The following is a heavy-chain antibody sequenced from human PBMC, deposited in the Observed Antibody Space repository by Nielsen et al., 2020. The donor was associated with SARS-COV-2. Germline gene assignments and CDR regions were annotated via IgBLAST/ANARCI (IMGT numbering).Heavy chain of an antibody. D-gene: IGHD1-7*01. CDR1: GGTFSSYG. Sequence: VKVSCKASGGTFSSYGISWVRQAPGQGLEWMGWISAYNGNTNYAQKLQGRVTMTTDTSTSTAYMELRSLRSDDTAVYYCARDGENWNLSLFDYWGQGTLVTVSS. V-gene: IGHV1-18*01. J-gene: IGHJ4*02. CDR3: ARDGENWNLSLFDY. CDR2: ISAYNGNT.